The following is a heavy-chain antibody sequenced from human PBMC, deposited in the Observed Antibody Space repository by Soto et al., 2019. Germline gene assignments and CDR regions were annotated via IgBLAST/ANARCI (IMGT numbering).Heavy chain of an antibody. V-gene: IGHV4-59*12. CDR3: ARDLSRDGSGSYSEYYYYGMDV. D-gene: IGHD3-10*01. CDR2: IYYSGST. J-gene: IGHJ6*02. CDR1: GGSISSYY. Sequence: SETPSLTCTVSGGSISSYYWSWIRQPPGKGLEWIGYIYYSGSTNYNPSLKSRVTISVDTSKNQFSLKLSSVTAADTAVYYCARDLSRDGSGSYSEYYYYGMDVWGQGTTVT.